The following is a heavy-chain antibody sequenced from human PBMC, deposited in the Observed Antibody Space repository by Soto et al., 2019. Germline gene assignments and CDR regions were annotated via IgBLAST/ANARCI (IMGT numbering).Heavy chain of an antibody. CDR3: ARQNGSGRPPFDI. Sequence: QLQLQESGPGLVKPSETLSLTCTVSGGSISGSSYYWGCIRQPPGKGLEWIGSIYYGGSTYYNPSLKSRVTISVDTSKDQFSLKLSSVTAADTAVYYCARQNGSGRPPFDIWGQGTMVTVSS. V-gene: IGHV4-39*01. CDR1: GGSISGSSYY. J-gene: IGHJ3*02. CDR2: IYYGGST. D-gene: IGHD3-10*01.